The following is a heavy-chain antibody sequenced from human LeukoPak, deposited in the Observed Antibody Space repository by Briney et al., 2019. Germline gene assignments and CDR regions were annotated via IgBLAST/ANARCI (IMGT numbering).Heavy chain of an antibody. Sequence: ASVKVSCKASGYIFTSYFMHWVRQAPGQGLEWMGWINPNSGGTNYAQKFQGRVTMTRDTSISTAYMELSRLRSDDTAVYYCARDRGGYDYDYWGQGTLVTVSS. V-gene: IGHV1-2*02. CDR3: ARDRGGYDYDY. CDR1: GYIFTSYF. J-gene: IGHJ4*02. D-gene: IGHD5-12*01. CDR2: INPNSGGT.